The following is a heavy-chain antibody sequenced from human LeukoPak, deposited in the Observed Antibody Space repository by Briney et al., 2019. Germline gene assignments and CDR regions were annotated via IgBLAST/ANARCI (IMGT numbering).Heavy chain of an antibody. CDR2: MYLSGTT. V-gene: IGHV4-4*02. Sequence: PSETMSLTCTVSGDSINSLDLWSWVRQPPGKGLEWIGEMYLSGTTHSNPSVKSRVTISIDKSKNQFFLNLSSVTAADTAVYYCAGLVGRYSSGLYYYYFDYWGQGTLVTVSS. CDR3: AGLVGRYSSGLYYYYFDY. J-gene: IGHJ4*02. D-gene: IGHD3-22*01. CDR1: GDSINSLDL.